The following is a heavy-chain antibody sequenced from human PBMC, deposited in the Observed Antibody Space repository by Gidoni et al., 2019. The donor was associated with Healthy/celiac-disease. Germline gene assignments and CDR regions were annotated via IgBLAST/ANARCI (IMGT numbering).Heavy chain of an antibody. Sequence: HVHLVQSWAELQKPVASVKVSFKASGYPFTRYSLHWVRPAPGQRLEWMGWINAGHGNKKYSKKGKGRVNMTRDKDARTADMELSSRRSEDTAVYYCARGRVPAAIAKNNWLDPWGQGTLVTVSS. CDR3: ARGRVPAAIAKNNWLDP. CDR2: INAGHGNK. D-gene: IGHD2-2*01. CDR1: GYPFTRYS. J-gene: IGHJ5*02. V-gene: IGHV1-3*01.